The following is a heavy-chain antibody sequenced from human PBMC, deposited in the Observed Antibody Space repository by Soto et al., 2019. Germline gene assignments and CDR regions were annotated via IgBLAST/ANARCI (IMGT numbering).Heavy chain of an antibody. CDR1: GFTFSSYG. CDR2: ISYDGSNR. D-gene: IGHD3-3*01. V-gene: IGHV3-30*19. J-gene: IGHJ6*02. Sequence: PGGSLRLSCAASGFTFSSYGMHWVRQAPGKGLEWVAVISYDGSNRYYADSVKGRFTISRDNSKNTLYLQMNSLRAEDAAVYYCARDLWEYDFWSGYSTTSYGMDVWGQGTTVTVSS. CDR3: ARDLWEYDFWSGYSTTSYGMDV.